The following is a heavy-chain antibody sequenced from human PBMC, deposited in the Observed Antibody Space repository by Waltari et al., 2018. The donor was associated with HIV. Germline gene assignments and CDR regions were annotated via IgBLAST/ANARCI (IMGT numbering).Heavy chain of an antibody. V-gene: IGHV2-26*01. Sequence: QVTLKESGPVLVKPTETLTLTCIVSGFSLSNGRMGVSWIRQPPGKALEWLAHIFSNDEKSYSTSRKSRLTISKDTSKSQVVLTMTNMDPVDTATYYCARIELSYDILTGDYYYYYGMDVWGQGTTVAVSS. CDR3: ARIELSYDILTGDYYYYYGMDV. J-gene: IGHJ6*02. CDR2: IFSNDEK. CDR1: GFSLSNGRMG. D-gene: IGHD3-9*01.